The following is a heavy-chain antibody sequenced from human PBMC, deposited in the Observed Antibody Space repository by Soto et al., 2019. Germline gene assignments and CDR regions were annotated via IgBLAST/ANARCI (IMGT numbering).Heavy chain of an antibody. CDR1: GGSISSYY. J-gene: IGHJ5*02. Sequence: QVQLQESGPGLVKPSETLSLTCTVSGGSISSYYWSWIRQPPGKGLEWIGYIYYSGSTNYNPSLKSRVTILADTAKHECSLQLSSVPAADPAVYYCARGPTYYDFWSGYPGGPWGRGTLVPVSS. CDR3: ARGPTYYDFWSGYPGGP. V-gene: IGHV4-59*01. CDR2: IYYSGST. D-gene: IGHD3-3*01.